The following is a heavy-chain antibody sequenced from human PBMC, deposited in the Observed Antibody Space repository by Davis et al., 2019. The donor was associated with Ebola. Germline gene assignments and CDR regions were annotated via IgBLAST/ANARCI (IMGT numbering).Heavy chain of an antibody. CDR2: IYPSGST. Sequence: MPSQTLSPTCTLFGGSTSSSSYYSGWIRQPPRKGQEWIAYIYPSGSTYYNPSLKSRVTISVDTSKNQFSLKLSSVTAADTAMYYCARGHSYGSMVYGMDVWGQGTTVTVAS. D-gene: IGHD5-18*01. CDR1: GGSTSSSSYY. V-gene: IGHV4-39*01. J-gene: IGHJ6*02. CDR3: ARGHSYGSMVYGMDV.